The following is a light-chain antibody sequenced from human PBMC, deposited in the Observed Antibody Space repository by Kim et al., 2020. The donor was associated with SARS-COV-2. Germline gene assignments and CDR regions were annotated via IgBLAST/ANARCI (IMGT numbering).Light chain of an antibody. CDR1: QSISSK. J-gene: IGKJ1*01. V-gene: IGKV1-39*01. Sequence: ASVGDRVIITCRSSQSISSKLNWYQEKPGKAPNLLIYVASNLATGVPTRFSASGSGTDFTLTISSLQPEDFATYYCQQSYSIPWTFGQGTKVDIK. CDR2: VAS. CDR3: QQSYSIPWT.